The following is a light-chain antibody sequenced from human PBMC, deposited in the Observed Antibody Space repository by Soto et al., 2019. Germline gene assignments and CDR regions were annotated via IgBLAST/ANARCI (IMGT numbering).Light chain of an antibody. CDR3: CSYAGSYTYV. CDR2: DVS. Sequence: SVLTQPRSVSGSPGQSVTISCTGNSSDVGGYNYVSWYQQHPGKAPKLMIYDVSKRPSGVPDRFSGSKSGNTASLTISGLQAEDEADYYCCSYAGSYTYVFGTGTKVTV. V-gene: IGLV2-11*01. CDR1: SSDVGGYNY. J-gene: IGLJ1*01.